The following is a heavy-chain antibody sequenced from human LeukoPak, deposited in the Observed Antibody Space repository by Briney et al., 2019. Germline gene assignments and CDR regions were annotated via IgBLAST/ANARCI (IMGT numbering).Heavy chain of an antibody. CDR1: GFTFSSYG. CDR2: ISYDGSNK. D-gene: IGHD5-18*01. CDR3: AKGAGRIQLWFSSEYFQH. V-gene: IGHV3-30*18. J-gene: IGHJ1*01. Sequence: PGGSLRLSCAASGFTFSSYGMHWVRQAPGKGLEWVAVISYDGSNKYYADSVKGGFTISRDNSKNTLYLQRNSLRAEDTAVYYCAKGAGRIQLWFSSEYFQHWGQGTLVTVSS.